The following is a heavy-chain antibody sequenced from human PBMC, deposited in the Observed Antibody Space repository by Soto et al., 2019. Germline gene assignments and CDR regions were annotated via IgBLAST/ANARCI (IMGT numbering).Heavy chain of an antibody. V-gene: IGHV3-53*04. CDR3: ATRRRHYGDLDY. CDR2: IYRGDST. CDR1: GLTVSTTY. D-gene: IGHD4-17*01. Sequence: EVQLVEFGGGLVQRGGSLRLSCKASGLTVSTTYMSWVRQAPGEGLEWVSNIYRGDSTYYADSEKVRFTVSRHSTNNTLLLNMNSLKPADTAIYYCATRRRHYGDLDYWGQGTLVTVSS. J-gene: IGHJ4*02.